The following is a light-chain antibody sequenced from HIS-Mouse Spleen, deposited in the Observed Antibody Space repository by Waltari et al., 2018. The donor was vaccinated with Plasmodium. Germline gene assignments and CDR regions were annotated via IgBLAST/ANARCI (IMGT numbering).Light chain of an antibody. CDR1: NIGSKN. CDR3: QVWDSSTVV. V-gene: IGLV3-9*01. Sequence: SYELTQPISVSVALGQTARINCGGNNIGSKNVHWYQQKPGQAPVLVIYRDSNRPSVIPSRFSGSNSGITATLATSRAQAGDEADYYCQVWDSSTVVFGGGTELTVL. CDR2: RDS. J-gene: IGLJ2*01.